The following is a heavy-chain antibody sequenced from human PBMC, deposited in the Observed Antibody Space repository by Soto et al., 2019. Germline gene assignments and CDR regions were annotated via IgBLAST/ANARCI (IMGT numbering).Heavy chain of an antibody. D-gene: IGHD6-19*01. Sequence: ASVKVSCKASGYTFTSYGISWVRQAPGQWLEWMGWISAYNGNTNYAQKLQGRVTMTTDTSTSTAYMELRSLRSDDTAVYYCAREGYSSGWYEVRYFDYWGQGTLVTVSS. V-gene: IGHV1-18*01. J-gene: IGHJ4*02. CDR1: GYTFTSYG. CDR2: ISAYNGNT. CDR3: AREGYSSGWYEVRYFDY.